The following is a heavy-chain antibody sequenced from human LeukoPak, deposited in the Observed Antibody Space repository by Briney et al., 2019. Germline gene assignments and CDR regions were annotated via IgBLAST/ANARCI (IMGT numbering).Heavy chain of an antibody. CDR3: ARDSSPSVRWLGPRDAFDI. CDR1: GYTFTSYG. Sequence: ASVKVSCKASGYTFTSYGISWVRQAPGQGLEWMGWISAYNGNTNYAQKLQGRVTMTTDTSTSTAYMELRSLRSDDTAAYYCARDSSPSVRWLGPRDAFDIWGQGTMVTVSS. V-gene: IGHV1-18*01. J-gene: IGHJ3*02. CDR2: ISAYNGNT. D-gene: IGHD4-23*01.